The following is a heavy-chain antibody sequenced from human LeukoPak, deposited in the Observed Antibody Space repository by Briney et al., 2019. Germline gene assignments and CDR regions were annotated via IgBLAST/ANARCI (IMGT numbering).Heavy chain of an antibody. CDR2: ISGSGGST. CDR3: ARRGSWYHFDY. CDR1: EFTFSSYA. D-gene: IGHD6-13*01. Sequence: GGSLRLSCVVSEFTFSSYAMTWVRQAPGKGLEWVSAISGSGGSTYYADSVKGRFTLSSDISKDMLYLQMNSLRGDDTAIYYCARRGSWYHFDYWGQGTLVTVSS. V-gene: IGHV3-23*01. J-gene: IGHJ4*02.